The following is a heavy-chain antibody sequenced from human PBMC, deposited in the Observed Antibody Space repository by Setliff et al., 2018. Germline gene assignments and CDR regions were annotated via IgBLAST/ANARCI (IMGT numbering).Heavy chain of an antibody. CDR1: GYTFTDFG. D-gene: IGHD7-27*01. V-gene: IGHV1-18*01. Sequence: ASVKVSCKASGYTFTDFGINWVRQAPGQGLEWMGWISPNTGNVYSAQRFQGRVTLTTDTSTSTAYMELRSLTSDDTAVYYCARRWETGDQDAYDIWGQGTMVTVSS. J-gene: IGHJ3*02. CDR2: ISPNTGNV. CDR3: ARRWETGDQDAYDI.